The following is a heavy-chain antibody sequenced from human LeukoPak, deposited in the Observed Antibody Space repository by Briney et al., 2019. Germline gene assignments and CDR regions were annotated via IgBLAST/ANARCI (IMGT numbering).Heavy chain of an antibody. J-gene: IGHJ4*02. CDR2: INPKSGDA. Sequence: ASVKVSCKASGSTFSDYHINWVRQASGQGPEWMGWINPKSGDASYNQAFQGRVTMTRDTSISTAYMELNRLRSDDTAMYYCARGEYSNGSPYRLDSWGQATLVTV. D-gene: IGHD3-16*01. V-gene: IGHV1-2*02. CDR3: ARGEYSNGSPYRLDS. CDR1: GSTFSDYH.